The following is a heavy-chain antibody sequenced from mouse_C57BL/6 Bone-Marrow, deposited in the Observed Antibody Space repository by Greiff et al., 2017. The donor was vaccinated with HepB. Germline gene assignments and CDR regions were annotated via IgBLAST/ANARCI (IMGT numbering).Heavy chain of an antibody. D-gene: IGHD1-1*01. V-gene: IGHV1-15*01. CDR2: IDPETGGT. Sequence: VQLQQSGAELVRPGASVTLSCKASGYTFTDYEMHWVKQTPVHGLEWIGAIDPETGGTAYNQKFKGKAILTADKSSSTAYMELRSLTSEDSAVYYCTRAYGSSYKDYYAMDYWGQGTSVTVSS. J-gene: IGHJ4*01. CDR1: GYTFTDYE. CDR3: TRAYGSSYKDYYAMDY.